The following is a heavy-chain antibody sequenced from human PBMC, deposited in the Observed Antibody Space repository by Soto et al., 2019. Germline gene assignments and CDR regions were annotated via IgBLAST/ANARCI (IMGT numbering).Heavy chain of an antibody. V-gene: IGHV5-51*01. CDR1: GYSFTSYW. J-gene: IGHJ5*02. CDR2: IYPGDSDT. Sequence: EVQLVQSGAEVKKPGESLKISCKGSGYSFTSYWIGWVRQMPGKGLEWMGIIYPGDSDTRYSPSFQGQVTISADKSISTAYLQWSSLKASDTAMYYCARYWSAQLAPNNWFDPWGQGTLVTVSS. CDR3: ARYWSAQLAPNNWFDP. D-gene: IGHD6-13*01.